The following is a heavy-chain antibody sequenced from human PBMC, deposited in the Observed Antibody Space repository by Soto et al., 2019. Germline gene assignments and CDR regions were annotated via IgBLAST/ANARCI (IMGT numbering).Heavy chain of an antibody. CDR1: GGSISSYY. D-gene: IGHD5-12*01. CDR3: ARETLTSGYDSGGIDY. V-gene: IGHV4-59*01. Sequence: PSETLSLTCTVSGGSISSYYWSWIRQPPGKGLEWIGYIYYSGSTNYNPSLKSRVTISVDTSKNQFSLKLSSVTAADTAVYYCARETLTSGYDSGGIDYWGQGTLVTVSS. CDR2: IYYSGST. J-gene: IGHJ4*02.